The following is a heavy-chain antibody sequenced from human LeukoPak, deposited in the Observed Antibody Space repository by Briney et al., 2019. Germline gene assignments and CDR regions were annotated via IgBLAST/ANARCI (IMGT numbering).Heavy chain of an antibody. Sequence: GASVKVSCKASGYTFTSYDINWVRQATGQGLEWMGWMNPNSGNTGYAQKLQGRVTMTRNTSISTVYMELSSLRSEDTAVYYCARAHRIGRMWSSSTSYWGQGTLVTVSS. CDR3: ARAHRIGRMWSSSTSY. CDR1: GYTFTSYD. D-gene: IGHD2-2*01. J-gene: IGHJ4*02. CDR2: MNPNSGNT. V-gene: IGHV1-8*01.